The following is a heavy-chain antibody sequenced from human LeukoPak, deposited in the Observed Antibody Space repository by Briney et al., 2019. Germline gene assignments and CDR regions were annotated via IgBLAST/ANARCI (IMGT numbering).Heavy chain of an antibody. CDR1: GGSISSYY. CDR3: AREGTVAGIHI. CDR2: IYYSGST. V-gene: IGHV4-59*01. J-gene: IGHJ4*02. Sequence: SETLSLTCTVSGGSISSYYWSWIRQPPGKGLEWIGYIYYSGSTNYNPSLKSRVTISVDTSKNQFSLKLSSVTAADTAVYYCAREGTVAGIHIWGQGTLVTVFS. D-gene: IGHD6-19*01.